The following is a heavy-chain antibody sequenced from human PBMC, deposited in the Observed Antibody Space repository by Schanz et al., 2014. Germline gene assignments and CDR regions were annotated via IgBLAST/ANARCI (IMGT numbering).Heavy chain of an antibody. D-gene: IGHD3-9*01. CDR2: INGSGNAT. J-gene: IGHJ4*02. V-gene: IGHV3-23*01. CDR1: GFTFATYA. Sequence: EVKLLESGGGLVQPGGSLRLSCAASGFTFATYAMSWVRQAPGKGLEWVAAINGSGNATYYADSEKGRFTISRDNSRNTLFLQMKRLRVEDTAIYFCAKDPYDVLTGYQYYFDHWGPGRLVTVSS. CDR3: AKDPYDVLTGYQYYFDH.